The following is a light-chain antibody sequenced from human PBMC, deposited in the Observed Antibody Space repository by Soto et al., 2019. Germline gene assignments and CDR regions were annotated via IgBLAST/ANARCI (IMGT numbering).Light chain of an antibody. J-gene: IGKJ1*01. CDR2: DAS. Sequence: DIQMTQSPSSLSASVGDRVTITCQASQDISNYLNWYQQKPGKAPKLLIYDASNLETGVPSRFXGSGSGTDFTFTISSLQPEDIATYYCHQYDNLPPWTFGQGTKVEIK. V-gene: IGKV1-33*01. CDR3: HQYDNLPPWT. CDR1: QDISNY.